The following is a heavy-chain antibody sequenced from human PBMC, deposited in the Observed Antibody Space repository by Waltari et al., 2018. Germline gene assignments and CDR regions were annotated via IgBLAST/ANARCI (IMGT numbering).Heavy chain of an antibody. V-gene: IGHV1-69-2*01. CDR2: VDPEDGET. D-gene: IGHD7-27*01. CDR1: GYTFTDYY. J-gene: IGHJ3*02. Sequence: EVQLVQSGAEVKKPGATVKISCKASGYTFTDYYMPWVQQAPGKGLEWMGRVDPEDGETIYAEKFQGRVTITADTSTDTAYMELSSLRSEDTAVYYCATVGAANWGSLHAFDIWGQGTMVTVSS. CDR3: ATVGAANWGSLHAFDI.